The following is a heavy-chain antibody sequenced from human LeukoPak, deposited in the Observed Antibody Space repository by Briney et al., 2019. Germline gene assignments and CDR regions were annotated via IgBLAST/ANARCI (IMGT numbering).Heavy chain of an antibody. Sequence: ASVKVSCKASGYTFTSYYMHWVRQAPGQGLEWMGIINPSGGSTSYAQKFQGRVTMTRDTSTSTVYMGLSSLGSEDTAVYYCAREFYDSSVAWYFDLWGRGTLVTVSS. J-gene: IGHJ2*01. CDR2: INPSGGST. D-gene: IGHD3-22*01. CDR1: GYTFTSYY. V-gene: IGHV1-46*01. CDR3: AREFYDSSVAWYFDL.